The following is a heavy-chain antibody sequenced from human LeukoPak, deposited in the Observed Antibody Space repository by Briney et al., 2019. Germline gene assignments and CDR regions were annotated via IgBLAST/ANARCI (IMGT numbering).Heavy chain of an antibody. D-gene: IGHD5-12*01. J-gene: IGHJ4*02. CDR1: GYTFTGYY. V-gene: IGHV1-2*02. CDR2: INPNSGGT. CDR3: ATGGLIVATSLDY. Sequence: ASVKVSCKASGYTFTGYYMHWVRQAPGQGLEWMGWINPNSGGTNYAQKFQGGVTMTRDTSIGTAYMELSRLRSDDTAVYYCATGGLIVATSLDYWGQGTLVTVSS.